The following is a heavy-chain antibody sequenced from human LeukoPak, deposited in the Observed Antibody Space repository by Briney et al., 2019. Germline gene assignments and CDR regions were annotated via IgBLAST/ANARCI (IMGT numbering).Heavy chain of an antibody. CDR2: ISFSGST. D-gene: IGHD2-8*01. CDR3: AREYEAWFDP. J-gene: IGHJ5*02. Sequence: PSETLSLTCTVSGGSISSYYWSWIRQPPGMGLEWIGYISFSGSTNYNPSLKSRVTISVDKSKNQFSLKLSSVTAADTAVYYCAREYEAWFDPWGQGTLVTVSS. V-gene: IGHV4-59*12. CDR1: GGSISSYY.